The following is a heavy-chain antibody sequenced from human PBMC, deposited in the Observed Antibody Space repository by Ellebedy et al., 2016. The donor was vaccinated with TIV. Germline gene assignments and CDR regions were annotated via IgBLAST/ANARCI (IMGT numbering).Heavy chain of an antibody. D-gene: IGHD3-16*01. CDR2: IKRKTDGGTT. Sequence: GESLKISCVGSGFTFSKAWMSWVRQAPGKGLEWVGRIKRKTDGGTTDYAAPVKGRFTISSDDSKNTLYLQMNSLRAEDTGIYYCAKGHQGGPWGQGTLVTVSS. V-gene: IGHV3-15*01. CDR1: GFTFSKAW. CDR3: AKGHQGGP. J-gene: IGHJ5*02.